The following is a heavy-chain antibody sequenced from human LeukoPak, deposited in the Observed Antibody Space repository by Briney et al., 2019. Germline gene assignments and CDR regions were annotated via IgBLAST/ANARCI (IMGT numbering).Heavy chain of an antibody. CDR1: GFTFNDAG. CDR2: IKRKTDGGTT. J-gene: IGHJ4*02. Sequence: AGGPLRLSCAASGFTFNDAGMSWGRQAPGKGVEWVGSIKRKTDGGTTNYAAPVKGRFTISRKDSKNTLYLEMNSLKSDDTAIYYCATYAFGRVESWGQGTLVTVSS. CDR3: ATYAFGRVES. D-gene: IGHD3-16*01. V-gene: IGHV3-15*01.